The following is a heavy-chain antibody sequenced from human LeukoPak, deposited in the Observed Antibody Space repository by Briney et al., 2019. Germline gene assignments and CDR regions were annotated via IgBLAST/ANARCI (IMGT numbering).Heavy chain of an antibody. CDR1: GYTFSSYS. CDR2: ISSSSIYI. J-gene: IGHJ4*02. V-gene: IGHV3-21*01. Sequence: GGSLRFSCADSGYTFSSYSMNWVRQAPGKGLEWVSSISSSSIYIYYADSVKGRFTISRDNAKNSLYLQMNSLRAEDTAVYYCARVSGSYLYYFDYWGQGTLVTVSS. CDR3: ARVSGSYLYYFDY. D-gene: IGHD1-26*01.